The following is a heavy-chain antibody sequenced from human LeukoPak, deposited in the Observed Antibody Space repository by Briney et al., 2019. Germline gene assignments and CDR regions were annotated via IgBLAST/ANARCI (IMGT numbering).Heavy chain of an antibody. CDR1: XXTXSSYA. CDR2: ISYDGSNK. CDR3: ARVYSSGCADY. D-gene: IGHD6-19*01. J-gene: IGHJ4*02. Sequence: GGSLRLSCAASXXTXSSYAMHWVRQXXXXXXXXXAVISYDGSNKYYADSVKGRFTISRDNSKNTLYLQMNSLRAEDTAVYYCARVYSSGCADYWGQGTLVTVSS. V-gene: IGHV3-30-3*01.